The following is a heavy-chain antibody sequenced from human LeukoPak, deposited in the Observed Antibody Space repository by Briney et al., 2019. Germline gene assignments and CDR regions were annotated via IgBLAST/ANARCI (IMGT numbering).Heavy chain of an antibody. CDR1: GFTFSTYG. CDR2: ISYDGNNK. D-gene: IGHD2-21*01. V-gene: IGHV3-30*03. CDR3: ARGGEGALFAWLDF. J-gene: IGHJ4*02. Sequence: PGRSLRLSCAASGFTFSTYGMYWVRQAPGKGLEWVAVISYDGNNKYYADSVKGRFTISRDNSKNTLYLQMNSLRVEDTAVYYCARGGEGALFAWLDFWGQGTLVTVSS.